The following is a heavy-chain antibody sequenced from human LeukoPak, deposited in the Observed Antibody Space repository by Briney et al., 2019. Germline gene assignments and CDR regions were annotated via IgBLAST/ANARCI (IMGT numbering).Heavy chain of an antibody. CDR2: IIPIFGTA. Sequence: GASVKVSCKASGGTFSSYAISWVRQAPGQGLKWMGGIIPIFGTANYAQKFQGRVTITTDESTSTAYMELSSLRSEDTAVYYCARGQQTVYYFDYWGQGTLVTVSS. CDR1: GGTFSSYA. J-gene: IGHJ4*02. CDR3: ARGQQTVYYFDY. D-gene: IGHD6-13*01. V-gene: IGHV1-69*05.